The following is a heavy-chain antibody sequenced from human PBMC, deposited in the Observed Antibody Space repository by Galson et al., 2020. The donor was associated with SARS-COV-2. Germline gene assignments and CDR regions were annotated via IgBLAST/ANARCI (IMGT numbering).Heavy chain of an antibody. CDR3: ASGGCYDFWSGTQGERSWFDP. V-gene: IGHV1-2*04. Sequence: ASVQVSCKASGYTFTGYYMHWLRQAPGQGLEWMGWINPNSGGTNYAQKLQGWVTMTRDTSISTAYMELSRLRSDDTAVYYCASGGCYDFWSGTQGERSWFDPWGQGTLVTGSS. CDR1: GYTFTGYY. J-gene: IGHJ5*02. CDR2: INPNSGGT. D-gene: IGHD3-3*01.